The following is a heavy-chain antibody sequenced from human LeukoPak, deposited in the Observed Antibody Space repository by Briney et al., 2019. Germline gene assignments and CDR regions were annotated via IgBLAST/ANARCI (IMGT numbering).Heavy chain of an antibody. CDR3: AKRVLDGYNSPFDY. CDR2: ISGSGDSA. V-gene: IGHV3-23*01. J-gene: IGHJ4*02. D-gene: IGHD5-24*01. CDR1: GFTFSSYA. Sequence: GGSLRLSCAASGFTFSSYAMNWVRQAPEKGLEGVSDISGSGDSAYYADSVKGRFTISRDNSKNTLYLQMNSLRAEDTAVYYCAKRVLDGYNSPFDYWGQGTLVTVSS.